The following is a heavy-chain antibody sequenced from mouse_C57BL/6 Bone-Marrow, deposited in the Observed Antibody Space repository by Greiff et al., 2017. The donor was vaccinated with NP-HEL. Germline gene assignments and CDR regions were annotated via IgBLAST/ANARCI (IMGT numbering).Heavy chain of an antibody. Sequence: QVQLQQPGAELVRPGSSVKLSCKASGYTFTSYWMDWVKQRPGQGLEWIGNIYPSDSATHYNQKFKDKATLTVDKSSSTAYMQLSSLTSEDSAVYYCARVVGAWFAYWGQGTLVTVSA. CDR3: ARVVGAWFAY. J-gene: IGHJ3*01. CDR1: GYTFTSYW. CDR2: IYPSDSAT. V-gene: IGHV1-61*01.